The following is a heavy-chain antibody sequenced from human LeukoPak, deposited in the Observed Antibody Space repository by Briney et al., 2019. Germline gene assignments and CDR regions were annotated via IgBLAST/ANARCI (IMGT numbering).Heavy chain of an antibody. J-gene: IGHJ2*01. CDR1: GGSFSGYY. Sequence: PSETLSLTCAVYGGSFSGYYWSWIRQPPGKGLEWIGEINHSGSTNYNPSLKSRVTISVDTSKNQFSLKLSSVTAADTAVYYCARQPMIVVVITMALWYFDLWGRGTLVTVSS. CDR2: INHSGST. D-gene: IGHD3-22*01. CDR3: ARQPMIVVVITMALWYFDL. V-gene: IGHV4-34*01.